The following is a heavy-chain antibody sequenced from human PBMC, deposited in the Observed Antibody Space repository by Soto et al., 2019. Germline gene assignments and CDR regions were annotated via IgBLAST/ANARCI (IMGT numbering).Heavy chain of an antibody. J-gene: IGHJ3*02. Sequence: EVQLLESGGGLVQPGGSLRLSCAASGFTFSSYAMSWVRQAPGKGLEWVSAISGSGGSTYYADSVKGRFTISRDNSKNTLYLQMNSLRADDTAVYYCAKLSLVIISPPDAFDIWGQGTMVTVSS. CDR2: ISGSGGST. CDR3: AKLSLVIISPPDAFDI. D-gene: IGHD3-9*01. CDR1: GFTFSSYA. V-gene: IGHV3-23*01.